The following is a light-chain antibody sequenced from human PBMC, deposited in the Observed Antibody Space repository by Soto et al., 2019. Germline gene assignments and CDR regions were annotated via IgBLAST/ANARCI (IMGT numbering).Light chain of an antibody. CDR2: EGS. CDR1: SSDIGHYDY. Sequence: QSVRSKPASVSESPGQPITISCTGTSSDIGHYDYVSWYQQHPGKAPKLMIYEGSKRPSGVSNRFSGSKSGNKASLTISGLQSEDDADYYCCSYAGTGTYVFGAGTKGTVL. J-gene: IGLJ1*01. V-gene: IGLV2-23*01. CDR3: CSYAGTGTYV.